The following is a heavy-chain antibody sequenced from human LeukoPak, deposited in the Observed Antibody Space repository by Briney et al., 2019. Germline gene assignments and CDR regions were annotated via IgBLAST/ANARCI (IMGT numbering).Heavy chain of an antibody. J-gene: IGHJ4*02. D-gene: IGHD4-23*01. CDR2: ISYEGNNK. CDR1: GFTLNNYG. Sequence: GRSLRLSCAASGFTLNNYGRHWVRRAPGKGLEWVALISYEGNNKYYADSVNGRLTISSDNSKNKLYLQMNSLRAEDTAVYYCTRDLDYGGKSNFDYWGQGTVVTVSS. CDR3: TRDLDYGGKSNFDY. V-gene: IGHV3-30*03.